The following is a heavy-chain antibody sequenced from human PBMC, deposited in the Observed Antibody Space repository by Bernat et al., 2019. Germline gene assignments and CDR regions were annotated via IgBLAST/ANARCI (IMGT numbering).Heavy chain of an antibody. J-gene: IGHJ5*02. Sequence: QITLKESGPTLVKPTQTLTLTCTFSGFSLSTSGVGVGWIRQPPGKALEWLALIYWDDDKRYSPSLKSRLTITKDTSKNQVVLTMTHMDPVETAKFYWANGGGGMIDPCGQGTLVTVSS. CDR2: IYWDDDK. V-gene: IGHV2-5*02. CDR1: GFSLSTSGVG. D-gene: IGHD3-16*01. CDR3: ANGGGGMIDP.